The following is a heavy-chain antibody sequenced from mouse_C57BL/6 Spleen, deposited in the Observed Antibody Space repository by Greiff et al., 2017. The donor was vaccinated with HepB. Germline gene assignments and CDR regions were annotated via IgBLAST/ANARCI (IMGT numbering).Heavy chain of an antibody. Sequence: EVKLVESVAELVRPGASVKLSCTASGFNIKNTYMHWVKQRPEQGLEWIGRIDPANGNTKYAPKFQGKATITADTSSNTAYLQLSSLTSEDTAIYYCARSYGYDGDYYAMDYWGQGTSVTVSS. CDR2: IDPANGNT. V-gene: IGHV14-3*01. D-gene: IGHD2-2*01. CDR3: ARSYGYDGDYYAMDY. CDR1: GFNIKNTY. J-gene: IGHJ4*01.